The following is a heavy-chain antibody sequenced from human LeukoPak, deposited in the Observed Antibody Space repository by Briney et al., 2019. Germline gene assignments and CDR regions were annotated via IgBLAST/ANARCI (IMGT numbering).Heavy chain of an antibody. J-gene: IGHJ4*02. CDR3: ARENPPYGSAPADFDY. D-gene: IGHD3-10*01. CDR2: ISGSGGST. CDR1: GFTFSSYA. V-gene: IGHV3-23*01. Sequence: GSLRLSCAASGFTFSSYAMSWVRQAPGKGLEWVSAISGSGGSTYYADSVKGRFTISRDNAKNSLYLQMNSLRAEDTAVYYCARENPPYGSAPADFDYWGQGTLVTVSS.